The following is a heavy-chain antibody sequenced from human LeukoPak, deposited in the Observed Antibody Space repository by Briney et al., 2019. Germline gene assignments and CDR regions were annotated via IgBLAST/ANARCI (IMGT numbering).Heavy chain of an antibody. V-gene: IGHV3-23*01. CDR1: GFTFSSYA. CDR3: AKIKISWSPFDY. Sequence: RAGGSLRLSCAASGFTFSSYAMSWVRQAPGEGLEWVSAISGSGGSTYYADSVKGRFTISRDNSKNTLYLQMNSLRAEDTAIYYCAKIKISWSPFDYWGQGTLVTVSS. D-gene: IGHD6-13*01. J-gene: IGHJ4*02. CDR2: ISGSGGST.